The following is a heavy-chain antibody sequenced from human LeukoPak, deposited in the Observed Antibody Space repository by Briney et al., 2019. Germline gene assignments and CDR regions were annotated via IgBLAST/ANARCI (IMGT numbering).Heavy chain of an antibody. Sequence: ASVKVSCKASGYTFTGYYMHWVRQAPGQGLEWMGWINPNSGGTNYAQKFQGRVTMTRDTSISTAYMELSRLRSDDTGVYYCARDRLVRGLRGYYYYGMDVWGQGTTVTVSS. CDR1: GYTFTGYY. V-gene: IGHV1-2*02. D-gene: IGHD3-10*01. CDR2: INPNSGGT. CDR3: ARDRLVRGLRGYYYYGMDV. J-gene: IGHJ6*02.